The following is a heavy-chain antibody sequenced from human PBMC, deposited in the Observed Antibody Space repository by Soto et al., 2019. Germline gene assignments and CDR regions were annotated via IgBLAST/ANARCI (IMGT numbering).Heavy chain of an antibody. Sequence: SVKVSCKASGGTFSSYAISWVRQAPGQGLEWMGGIIPIFGTANYAQKFQGRVTITADESTSTAYMELSSLRSEDTAVYYCARDKCSGGSCYDFDYWGQGTLVTVSS. D-gene: IGHD2-15*01. J-gene: IGHJ4*02. V-gene: IGHV1-69*13. CDR3: ARDKCSGGSCYDFDY. CDR2: IIPIFGTA. CDR1: GGTFSSYA.